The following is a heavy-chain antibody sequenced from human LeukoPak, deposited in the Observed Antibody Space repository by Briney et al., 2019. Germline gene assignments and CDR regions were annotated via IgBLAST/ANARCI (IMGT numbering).Heavy chain of an antibody. Sequence: ASVKVSCKASGYTFTGYYMHWVRQAPGQGLEWMGWINPNSGGTNYAQKFQGWVTMTRDTSISTAYMELSRLRSDDTAVYYCARGMGGYSGYAYFDYWGQGTLVIVSS. D-gene: IGHD5-12*01. V-gene: IGHV1-2*04. J-gene: IGHJ4*02. CDR3: ARGMGGYSGYAYFDY. CDR2: INPNSGGT. CDR1: GYTFTGYY.